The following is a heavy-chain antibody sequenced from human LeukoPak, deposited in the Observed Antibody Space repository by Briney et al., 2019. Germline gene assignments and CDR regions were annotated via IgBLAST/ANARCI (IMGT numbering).Heavy chain of an antibody. CDR3: ARHYCSSTSCMLGFDY. J-gene: IGHJ4*02. Sequence: GGSLRLSCAASGVTVSSNFMSWVRQAPGKGLEWVSFIYSGGSTFYADSVKGRFTISRDNSKNTLYLQMNSLRVEDTAMYYCARHYCSSTSCMLGFDYWGQGTLVTVSS. CDR1: GVTVSSNF. V-gene: IGHV3-53*01. D-gene: IGHD2-2*01. CDR2: IYSGGST.